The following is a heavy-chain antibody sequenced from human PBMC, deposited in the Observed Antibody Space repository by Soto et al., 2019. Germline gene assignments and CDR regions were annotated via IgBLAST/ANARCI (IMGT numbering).Heavy chain of an antibody. CDR1: GYSFITYW. D-gene: IGHD3-10*01. J-gene: IGHJ5*02. Sequence: GASLKISCKGSGYSFITYWIGWVRQMLGKGLEWMAMIYPADSETRYSPFFQGHVTISADKSISTAYLQWSSLKASDTAIYYCARLLFTMVRGAIPSDGKYDPLGQGTLVIVSS. V-gene: IGHV5-51*01. CDR2: IYPADSET. CDR3: ARLLFTMVRGAIPSDGKYDP.